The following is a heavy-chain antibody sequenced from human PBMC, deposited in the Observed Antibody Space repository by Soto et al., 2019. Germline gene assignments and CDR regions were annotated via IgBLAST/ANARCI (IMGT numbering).Heavy chain of an antibody. Sequence: EVQLLESGGGLVQPGGSLRLSYAASGFTFRSYAMSWVRQAPGKGLEWVSAITSGGSTYYADSVKGRFTISRDNSKNTLYLQMNSLRAEDTAIYHCAKASGWFGELFEDVWGQGTTVTVSS. CDR3: AKASGWFGELFEDV. V-gene: IGHV3-23*01. CDR1: GFTFRSYA. D-gene: IGHD3-10*01. CDR2: ITSGGST. J-gene: IGHJ6*02.